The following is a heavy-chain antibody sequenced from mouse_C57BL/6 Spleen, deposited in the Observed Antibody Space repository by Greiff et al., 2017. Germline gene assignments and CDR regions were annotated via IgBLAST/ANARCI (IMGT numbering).Heavy chain of an antibody. Sequence: VQLQQSGAELAKPGASVKLSCKASGYTFTSYWMPWVKQRPGQGLEWIGYINPSSGYTKYNQKFKDKATLTADKSSSTAYMQLSSLTYEDSAVYYCAIGYSNPYYYAMYYWGQGPSVTVSS. CDR1: GYTFTSYW. D-gene: IGHD2-5*01. V-gene: IGHV1-7*01. CDR2: INPSSGYT. J-gene: IGHJ4*01. CDR3: AIGYSNPYYYAMYY.